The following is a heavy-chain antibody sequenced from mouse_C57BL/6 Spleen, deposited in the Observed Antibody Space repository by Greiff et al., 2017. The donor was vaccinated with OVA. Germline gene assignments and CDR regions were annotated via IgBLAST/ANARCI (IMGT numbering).Heavy chain of an antibody. CDR1: GYTFTSYW. D-gene: IGHD1-1*02. J-gene: IGHJ2*01. CDR3: ARTGGWIDY. Sequence: QVQLQQPGAELVMPGASVKLSCKASGYTFTSYWMHWVKQRPGQGLEWIGEIDPSDSYTNYNQKFKGKSTLTVDKSSSTAYMQLSSLTSEDSAVYYCARTGGWIDYWGQGTTLTVSS. V-gene: IGHV1-69*01. CDR2: IDPSDSYT.